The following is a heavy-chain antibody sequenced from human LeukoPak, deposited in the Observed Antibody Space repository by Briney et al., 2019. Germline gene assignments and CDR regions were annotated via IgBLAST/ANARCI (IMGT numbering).Heavy chain of an antibody. V-gene: IGHV6-1*01. Sequence: SQTLSLTCAISGESVSSNSAAWNWIRQSPSRGLEWLGRTYYRSKWYNDYAVSVKSRITINPDTSKNQFSLQLNSVTPEDTAVYYCARDPSSGWPIVDAFDIWGHGKMVTVSS. CDR3: ARDPSSGWPIVDAFDI. CDR2: TYYRSKWYN. CDR1: GESVSSNSAA. J-gene: IGHJ3*02. D-gene: IGHD6-19*01.